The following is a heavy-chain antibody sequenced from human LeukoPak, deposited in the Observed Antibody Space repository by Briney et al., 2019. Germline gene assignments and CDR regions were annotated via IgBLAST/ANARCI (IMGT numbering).Heavy chain of an antibody. Sequence: PGGSLRLSCAASGFTFDDYGMSWVRQAPGKGLEWVSGINWNDGSTAYADSVKGRFTISRDNAKNSLSLQMNSLRAEDTALYYCAKESCVRCYYYMDVWGKGTTVTISS. D-gene: IGHD4-17*01. V-gene: IGHV3-20*04. CDR2: INWNDGST. J-gene: IGHJ6*03. CDR3: AKESCVRCYYYMDV. CDR1: GFTFDDYG.